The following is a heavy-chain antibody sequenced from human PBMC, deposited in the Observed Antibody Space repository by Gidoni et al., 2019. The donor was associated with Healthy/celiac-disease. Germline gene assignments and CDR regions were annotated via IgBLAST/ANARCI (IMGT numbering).Heavy chain of an antibody. CDR2: ISYDGRNK. V-gene: IGHV3-30*18. J-gene: IGHJ6*02. CDR3: AKDDVSGGRGMDV. CDR1: GFTFSSYG. D-gene: IGHD3-16*01. Sequence: QVQLVESGGGVVQPGRSLRLSCAAPGFTFSSYGMRWVRQAPGKGLVWVAVISYDGRNKDYANSVKGRFTISRDNSKSTLYLQMNSLRAEDTAVYYCAKDDVSGGRGMDVWGQGTTVTVSS.